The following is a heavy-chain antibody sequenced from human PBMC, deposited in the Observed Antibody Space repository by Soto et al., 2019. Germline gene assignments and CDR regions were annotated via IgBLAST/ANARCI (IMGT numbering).Heavy chain of an antibody. CDR1: GGSITYYY. CDR2: IYYTGNT. V-gene: IGHV4-59*01. J-gene: IGHJ5*02. Sequence: SETLSLTCNVSGGSITYYYWSWIRQPPGKGLEWIGYIYYTGNTTYNPSLKSRVTISVDTSKNQFSLKLNSLTAADTAVYYCTKGGMYGFDPWGQGALVT. D-gene: IGHD2-8*01. CDR3: TKGGMYGFDP.